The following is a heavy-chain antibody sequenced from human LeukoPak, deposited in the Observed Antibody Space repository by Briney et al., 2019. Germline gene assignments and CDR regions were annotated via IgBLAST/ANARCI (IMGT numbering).Heavy chain of an antibody. CDR2: ISGSGGST. CDR3: AKQLSMITFGGVRRIDAFDI. Sequence: GGSLRLSCAASGFTFSSYAMSWVRPAPGKGLEWVSAISGSGGSTYYADSVKGRFTISRDNSKNTLYLQMNSLRAEDTAVYYCAKQLSMITFGGVRRIDAFDIWGQGTMVTVSS. D-gene: IGHD3-16*01. J-gene: IGHJ3*02. V-gene: IGHV3-23*01. CDR1: GFTFSSYA.